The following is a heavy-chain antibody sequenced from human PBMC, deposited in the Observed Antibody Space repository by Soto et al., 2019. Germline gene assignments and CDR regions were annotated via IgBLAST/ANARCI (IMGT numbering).Heavy chain of an antibody. D-gene: IGHD5-12*01. Sequence: SETLSLTCTVSGGSIISYDWSCIRQPPGKGLEWIGYIYHSGSTYYNPSLKSRVTISVDRSKNQFSLKLSSVTAADTAEYYCAAGGGLPRYYWGQGTLVTVSS. J-gene: IGHJ4*02. CDR1: GGSIISYD. CDR2: IYHSGST. CDR3: AAGGGLPRYY. V-gene: IGHV4-59*04.